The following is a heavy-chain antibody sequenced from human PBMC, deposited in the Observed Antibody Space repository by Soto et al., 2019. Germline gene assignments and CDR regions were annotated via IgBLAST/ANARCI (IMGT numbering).Heavy chain of an antibody. CDR3: ARSSVAAAGTLGN. CDR2: IIPVLGVA. D-gene: IGHD6-13*01. V-gene: IGHV1-69*02. J-gene: IGHJ1*01. Sequence: QVQLVQSGAEVKKPGSSVKVSCKAYGGTLNSYTINWVRQAPGHGPEWLGRIIPVLGVANYAQTFQGRVTITADKSTSTVYMELTSLRSEDTAVYYCARSSVAAAGTLGNWGPGTLVTVSS. CDR1: GGTLNSYT.